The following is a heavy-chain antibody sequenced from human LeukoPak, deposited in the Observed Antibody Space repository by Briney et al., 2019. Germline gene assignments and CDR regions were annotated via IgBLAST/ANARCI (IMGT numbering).Heavy chain of an antibody. J-gene: IGHJ4*02. CDR1: GYTFTGYY. CDR3: AREGAFLLGYCSSTSCHSHFDY. Sequence: ASVKVSCKASGYTFTGYYLHWVRQAPGQGLEWMGWINHILGIANYAQKFQGRVTITADKSTSTAYMELSSLRSEDTAVYYCAREGAFLLGYCSSTSCHSHFDYWGQGTLVTVSS. D-gene: IGHD2-2*01. V-gene: IGHV1-69*10. CDR2: INHILGIA.